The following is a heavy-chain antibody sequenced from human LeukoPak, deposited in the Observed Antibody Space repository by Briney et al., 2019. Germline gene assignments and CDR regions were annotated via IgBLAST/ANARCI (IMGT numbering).Heavy chain of an antibody. CDR2: IRQDESEK. CDR3: ARVGSYYDMDV. CDR1: GFTFSSYW. J-gene: IGHJ6*02. V-gene: IGHV3-7*01. D-gene: IGHD3-10*01. Sequence: GGSLRLSCAASGFTFSSYWMCWVRQASGKGLEWVANIRQDESEKYYVDSVKGRFSISRDNAKSSLYLQMNSLRAEDTAVYYCARVGSYYDMDVWGQGTTVTVSS.